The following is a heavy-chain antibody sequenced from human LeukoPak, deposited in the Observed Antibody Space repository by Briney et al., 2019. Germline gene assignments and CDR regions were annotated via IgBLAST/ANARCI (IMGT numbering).Heavy chain of an antibody. D-gene: IGHD2-21*01. CDR2: INHSGST. CDR1: GGSFSGYY. J-gene: IGHJ3*02. CDR3: ARILWQPRDAFDI. Sequence: TSSETLSLTCAVYGGSFSGYYWSWIRQPPGKGLEWIGEINHSGSTNYNPSLKSRVTISVDTSKNQFSLKLSSVTAADTAVYYCARILWQPRDAFDIWGQGTMVTVSS. V-gene: IGHV4-34*01.